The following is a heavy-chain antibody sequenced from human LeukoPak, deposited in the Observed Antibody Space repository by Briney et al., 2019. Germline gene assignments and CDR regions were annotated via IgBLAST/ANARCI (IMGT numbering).Heavy chain of an antibody. V-gene: IGHV4-39*07. CDR2: IYYSGST. CDR3: ARRECWGGRYSSTSCYAPRSNWFDP. Sequence: SETLSLTCTVSGGSISSSSYYWGWIRQPPGKGLEWIGSIYYSGSTYYNPSLKSRVTISVDTSKNQFSLKLSSVTAADTAVYYCARRECWGGRYSSTSCYAPRSNWFDPWGQGTLVTVSS. D-gene: IGHD2-2*01. CDR1: GGSISSSSYY. J-gene: IGHJ5*02.